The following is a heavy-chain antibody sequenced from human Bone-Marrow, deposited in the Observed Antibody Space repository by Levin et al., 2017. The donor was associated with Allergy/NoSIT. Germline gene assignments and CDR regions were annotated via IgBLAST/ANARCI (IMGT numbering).Heavy chain of an antibody. J-gene: IGHJ3*02. Sequence: GASVKVSCKASEYIFTNYYIHWVRQAPGQGLEWMGIINPTGGSTDYAQKFQGRVTMARDTSTTTVYMEMRGLTSEDTAVYYCAKAAAGGAFDIWGQGTLVTVSS. V-gene: IGHV1-46*03. CDR1: EYIFTNYY. CDR2: INPTGGST. CDR3: AKAAAGGAFDI. D-gene: IGHD6-13*01.